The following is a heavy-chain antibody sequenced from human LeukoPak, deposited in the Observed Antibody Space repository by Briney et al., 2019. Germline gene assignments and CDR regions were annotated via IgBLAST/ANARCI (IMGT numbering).Heavy chain of an antibody. J-gene: IGHJ4*02. CDR1: GGSISSSSYY. CDR2: IYYSGST. V-gene: IGHV4-39*01. CDR3: ASPIQYSSGCWDY. D-gene: IGHD6-19*01. Sequence: SETLSLTCTVSGGSISSSSYYWGWIRQPPGKGLEWIGSIYYSGSTYYNPSLKSRVTISVDTSKNQFSLKLSSVTAADTAVYYCASPIQYSSGCWDYWGQGTLATVSS.